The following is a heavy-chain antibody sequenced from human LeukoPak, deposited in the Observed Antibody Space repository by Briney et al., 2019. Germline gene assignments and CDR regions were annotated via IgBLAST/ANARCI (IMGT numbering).Heavy chain of an antibody. CDR3: AKIGSSGGWFDP. D-gene: IGHD6-13*01. CDR2: ISGSGGST. CDR1: GFTFSSYA. Sequence: QAGGSLRLSCAASGFTFSSYAMSWVRQAPGKGLEWVSVISGSGGSTYYADSVKGRFTISRDNSKNTLYLQMNSLRAEDTAVYYCAKIGSSGGWFDPWGQGTLVTVSS. J-gene: IGHJ5*02. V-gene: IGHV3-23*01.